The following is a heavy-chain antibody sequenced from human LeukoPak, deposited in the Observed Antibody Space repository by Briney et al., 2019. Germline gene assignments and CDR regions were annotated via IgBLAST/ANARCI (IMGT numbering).Heavy chain of an antibody. CDR1: GFTFSSYG. D-gene: IGHD6-6*01. CDR3: AKDHKVKQLVQVLLNYYYGMDV. CDR2: ISYDGSNK. V-gene: IGHV3-30*18. Sequence: PGRSLRLSCAASGFTFSSYGMHWVRQAPGKGLEWVAVISYDGSNKYYADSVKGRFTISRDNSKNTLYLQMDSLRAEDTAVYYCAKDHKVKQLVQVLLNYYYGMDVWGQGTTVTVSS. J-gene: IGHJ6*02.